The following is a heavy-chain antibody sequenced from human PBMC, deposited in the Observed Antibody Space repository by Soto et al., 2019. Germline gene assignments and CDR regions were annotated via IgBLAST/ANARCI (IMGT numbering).Heavy chain of an antibody. Sequence: PSETLSLTCTVSGGSISSSSYYWGWIRQPPGKGLEWIGSIYYSGSTYYNPSLKSRVTISVDTSKNQFSLKLSSVTAADTAVYYCATHLPHDHIVDYWGQGTLVTVSS. V-gene: IGHV4-39*01. J-gene: IGHJ4*02. CDR3: ATHLPHDHIVDY. CDR1: GGSISSSSYY. CDR2: IYYSGST.